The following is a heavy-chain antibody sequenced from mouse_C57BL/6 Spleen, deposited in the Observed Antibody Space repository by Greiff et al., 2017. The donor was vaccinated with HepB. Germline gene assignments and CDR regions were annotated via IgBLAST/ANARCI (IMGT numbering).Heavy chain of an antibody. D-gene: IGHD1-1*02. CDR2: IHPNSGST. J-gene: IGHJ2*01. CDR1: GYTFTSYW. Sequence: VQLQQPGAELVKPGASVKLSCKASGYTFTSYWMHWVKQRPGQGLEWIGMIHPNSGSTNYNEKFKSKATLTVDKSSSTAYMQLSSLTSEDSAVYYCARSINYALYYFDYWGQGTTLTVSS. CDR3: ARSINYALYYFDY. V-gene: IGHV1-64*01.